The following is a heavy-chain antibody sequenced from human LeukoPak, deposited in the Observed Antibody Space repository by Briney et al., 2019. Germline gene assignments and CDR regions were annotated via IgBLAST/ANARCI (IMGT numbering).Heavy chain of an antibody. Sequence: PGGSLRLSCAASGFTFSSYAMSWVRQAPGKGLEWVSAISGSGGSIYYADSVKGRFTISRDNSKNTLYLQMNSLRAEDTAVYYCAKGMEWELLIAFDYWGQGTLVTVSS. V-gene: IGHV3-23*01. CDR1: GFTFSSYA. J-gene: IGHJ4*02. D-gene: IGHD1-26*01. CDR2: ISGSGGSI. CDR3: AKGMEWELLIAFDY.